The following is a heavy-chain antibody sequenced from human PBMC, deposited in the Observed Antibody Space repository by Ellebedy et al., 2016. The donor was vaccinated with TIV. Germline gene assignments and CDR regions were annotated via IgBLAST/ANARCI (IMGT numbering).Heavy chain of an antibody. Sequence: GSLRLSCTVSGGSISSYYWSWIRQPPGKGLEWIGYINYSGSTKYNPSLKSRVTIPVDTSKKQFSLKLSSVTAADTAVYYCASLRSGIANFDYWGQGTLVTVSS. CDR1: GGSISSYY. V-gene: IGHV4-59*01. CDR3: ASLRSGIANFDY. D-gene: IGHD6-13*01. J-gene: IGHJ4*02. CDR2: INYSGST.